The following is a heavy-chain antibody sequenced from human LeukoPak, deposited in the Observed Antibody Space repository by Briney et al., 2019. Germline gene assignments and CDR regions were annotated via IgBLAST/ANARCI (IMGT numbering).Heavy chain of an antibody. CDR1: GGSISSGDYY. D-gene: IGHD6-19*01. Sequence: SETLSLNCTVSGGSISSGDYYWSWIRQPPGKGLEWIGYIYYSGSTYYNPSLKSRVTISVDTSKNQFSLKLSSVTAADTAVYYCARDVSGWADYWGQGTLVTVSS. V-gene: IGHV4-30-4*01. CDR2: IYYSGST. CDR3: ARDVSGWADY. J-gene: IGHJ4*02.